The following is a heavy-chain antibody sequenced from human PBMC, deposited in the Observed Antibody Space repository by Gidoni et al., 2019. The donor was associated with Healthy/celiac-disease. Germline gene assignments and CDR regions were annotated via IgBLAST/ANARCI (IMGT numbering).Heavy chain of an antibody. J-gene: IGHJ4*02. D-gene: IGHD6-19*01. CDR3: ARSPRIIAVAWRGGGYYFDY. Sequence: QVQLVQSGAEVKKPGSSVKVSCKASGGTFSSYAISWVRQAPGQGLEWMGGISPIFGTANYAQKFQGRVTITADESTSTAYMELSSLRSEDTAVYYCARSPRIIAVAWRGGGYYFDYWGQGTLVTVSS. CDR1: GGTFSSYA. V-gene: IGHV1-69*01. CDR2: ISPIFGTA.